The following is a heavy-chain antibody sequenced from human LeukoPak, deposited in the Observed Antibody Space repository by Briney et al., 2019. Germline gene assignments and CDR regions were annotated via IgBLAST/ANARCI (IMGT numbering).Heavy chain of an antibody. CDR3: ARHMEANYFDY. D-gene: IGHD2-21*01. CDR1: GGSITTYY. J-gene: IGHJ4*02. V-gene: IGHV4-59*01. CDR2: IYNSGST. Sequence: SETLSLTCTVSGGSITTYYWNWIRQPPGKGLEWIGYIYNSGSTNSNPSLKSRVTISVDTSKNQFSLKVSSVTAADTAVYYCARHMEANYFDYWGRGTLVTVSS.